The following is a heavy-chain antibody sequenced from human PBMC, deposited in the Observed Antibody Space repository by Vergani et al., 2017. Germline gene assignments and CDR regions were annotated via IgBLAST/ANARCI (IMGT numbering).Heavy chain of an antibody. CDR2: IWYDGSNK. Sequence: QVQLVESGGGVVQPGRSLRLSCAASGFTFSSYGMHWVRQAPGKGLEWVAVIWYDGSNKYYADSVKGRFTISRDNSKKTLYLQMNSLRAEDTAVYYCARVATSLFNWNYAAFDIWGQGTMVTVSS. J-gene: IGHJ3*02. V-gene: IGHV3-33*01. D-gene: IGHD1-7*01. CDR1: GFTFSSYG. CDR3: ARVATSLFNWNYAAFDI.